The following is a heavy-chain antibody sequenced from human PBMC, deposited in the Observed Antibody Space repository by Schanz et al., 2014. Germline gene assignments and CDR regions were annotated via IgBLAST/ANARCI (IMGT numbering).Heavy chain of an antibody. Sequence: QVQLVQSGAEVKKPGASVKVSCKASGYTFTSDSMHWVRQAPGQGLEWLGWISGSNGNTNYTQKFQGRVTMTIDPYTSTAYMELRSLRSDDTAVFYCARLSVAGRPHVNYWYFDLWGRGTLVTVSS. J-gene: IGHJ2*01. CDR1: GYTFTSDS. CDR2: ISGSNGNT. CDR3: ARLSVAGRPHVNYWYFDL. V-gene: IGHV1-18*04. D-gene: IGHD6-19*01.